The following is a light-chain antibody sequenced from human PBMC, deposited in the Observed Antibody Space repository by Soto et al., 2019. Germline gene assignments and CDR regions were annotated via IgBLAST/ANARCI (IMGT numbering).Light chain of an antibody. CDR1: SGHSNYA. J-gene: IGLJ2*01. CDR3: QTWDTGIVL. Sequence: QSVLTQSPSASASPGASVKLTCTLSSGHSNYAIAWHQQLPEKGPRYLMKVNSDGSHSKGDGIPDRFSGSSSGAERYLTISSLQSEDEADYYCQTWDTGIVLFGGGTQLTVL. CDR2: VNSDGSH. V-gene: IGLV4-69*01.